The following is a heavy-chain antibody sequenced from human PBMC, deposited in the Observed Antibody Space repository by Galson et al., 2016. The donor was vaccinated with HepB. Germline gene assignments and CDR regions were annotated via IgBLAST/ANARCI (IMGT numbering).Heavy chain of an antibody. D-gene: IGHD3-10*01. CDR2: ITNNGGGT. CDR1: GFTFSSYV. J-gene: IGHJ4*02. CDR3: ATLNYYSGRHY. V-gene: IGHV3-64*04. Sequence: SLRLSCAASGFTFSSYVMHWVRQAPGKGLEYLSTITNNGGGTYYADSVKGRFTISRDSSKNTLYLLLNSLRAEDTAMYYCATLNYYSGRHYWGPGTLVTVSS.